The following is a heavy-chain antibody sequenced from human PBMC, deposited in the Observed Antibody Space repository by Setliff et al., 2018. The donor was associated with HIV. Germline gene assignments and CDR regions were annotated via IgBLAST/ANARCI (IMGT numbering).Heavy chain of an antibody. CDR3: ARSSMAGFDY. CDR1: GGSMRSNIYY. D-gene: IGHD6-19*01. V-gene: IGHV4-39*07. J-gene: IGHJ4*02. Sequence: AETLSLTCSVSGGSMRSNIYYWGWIRLSPTKGLEWIGSIHLSDTYYNPSLKGRVTISVDTSKDQFSLKLTSPTAADTAVYYCARSSMAGFDYWGQGKLVTVSS. CDR2: IHLSDT.